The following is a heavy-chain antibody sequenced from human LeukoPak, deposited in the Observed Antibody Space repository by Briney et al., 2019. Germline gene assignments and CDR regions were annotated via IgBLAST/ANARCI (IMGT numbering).Heavy chain of an antibody. D-gene: IGHD2-21*01. CDR1: GGSISSGGYS. CDR2: IYHSGST. J-gene: IGHJ3*02. CDR3: ARAENSEDAFDI. V-gene: IGHV4-30-2*01. Sequence: SETLSLTCAVSGGSISSGGYSWSWIRQPPGKGLEWIGYIYHSGSTYYNPSLKSRVTISVDRSKNQFSLKLSSVTAADTAVYYCARAENSEDAFDIWGQRTMVTVSS.